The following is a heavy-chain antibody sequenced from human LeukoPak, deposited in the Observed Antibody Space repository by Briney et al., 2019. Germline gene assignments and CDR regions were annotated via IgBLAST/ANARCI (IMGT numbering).Heavy chain of an antibody. J-gene: IGHJ5*02. D-gene: IGHD3-10*01. CDR1: GFTFSSYW. V-gene: IGHV3-7*03. CDR3: ARGDTMVRGLRSYRFDP. CDR2: IKQDGSEK. Sequence: GGSLRLSCAASGFTFSSYWMSWVRQAPGKGLEWVANIKQDGSEKYYVDSVKGRFTISRDNAKNSLYLQMNSLRAEDTAVYYCARGDTMVRGLRSYRFDPWGQGTLVTVSS.